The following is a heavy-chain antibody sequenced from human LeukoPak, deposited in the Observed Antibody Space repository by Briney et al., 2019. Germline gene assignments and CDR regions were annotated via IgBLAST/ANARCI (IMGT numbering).Heavy chain of an antibody. D-gene: IGHD3-3*01. Sequence: SETLSLTCAVYGGSFSGYYWSWIRQPPGKGLEWIGEINHSGSTNYNPSLKSRVTISVDTSKNQFSLKLSSVTAADTAVYYCARGKAYDFWSGYYFFDYWGQGTLVTVSS. CDR3: ARGKAYDFWSGYYFFDY. CDR2: INHSGST. V-gene: IGHV4-34*01. J-gene: IGHJ4*02. CDR1: GGSFSGYY.